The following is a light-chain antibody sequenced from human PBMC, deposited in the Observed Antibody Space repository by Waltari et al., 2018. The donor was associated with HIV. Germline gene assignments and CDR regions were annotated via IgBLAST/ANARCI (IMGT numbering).Light chain of an antibody. V-gene: IGLV2-14*03. CDR2: NVN. CDR1: SGDVGGYNF. CDR3: SSYTSSGPRYVL. J-gene: IGLJ2*01. Sequence: QSALTQPASVSGSPGQSITISCTGTSGDVGGYNFVSWYQQHPGNAPKLIIYNVNTRPSGVSIRFSGSRSANTAALTISGLQAEDEADYFCSSYTSSGPRYVLFGGGTRLTVL.